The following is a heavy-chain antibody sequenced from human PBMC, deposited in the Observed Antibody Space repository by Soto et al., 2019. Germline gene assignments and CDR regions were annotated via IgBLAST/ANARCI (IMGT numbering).Heavy chain of an antibody. J-gene: IGHJ4*02. D-gene: IGHD5-18*01. CDR2: ISAYNGNT. V-gene: IGHV1-18*01. CDR1: GYTFTSSG. CDR3: AGDNHNYGGY. Sequence: QVQLVQSEAEVKKPGASVKVSCKASGYTFTSSGISLVRQAPGQGLEWRGWISAYNGNTNYAQKLQGRVTMTPDTSTSTAYMELGSMRSDDTAVYYFAGDNHNYGGYWGQGTLVTVSS.